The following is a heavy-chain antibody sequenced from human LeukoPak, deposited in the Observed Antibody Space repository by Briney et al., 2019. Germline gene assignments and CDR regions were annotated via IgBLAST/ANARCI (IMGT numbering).Heavy chain of an antibody. CDR2: IGADNEDV. CDR1: GYSFTTYA. Sequence: ASVKVPCKASGYSFTTYAISWVRQAPGQGLEWMGWIGADNEDVKYAQRFQGRVLMTTDTSTTTVYMDLWDLTSDDTAVYYCARDRMAVGATDFDYWGQGTLVTVSS. V-gene: IGHV1-18*01. CDR3: ARDRMAVGATDFDY. D-gene: IGHD1-26*01. J-gene: IGHJ4*02.